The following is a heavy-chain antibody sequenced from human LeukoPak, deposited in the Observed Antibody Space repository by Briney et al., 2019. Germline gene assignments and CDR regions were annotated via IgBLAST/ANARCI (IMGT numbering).Heavy chain of an antibody. CDR3: ARGPIVVVTALYYYYGMDV. J-gene: IGHJ6*02. V-gene: IGHV1-18*01. CDR1: GYTFTSYG. Sequence: ASVKVSCKASGYTFTSYGISWVRQAPGQGLEWMGWISAYNGNTNYAQKLQGRVTMTTDTSTSTAYMELRSLRSDDTAVYYCARGPIVVVTALYYYYGMDVWGQGTTVTVSS. CDR2: ISAYNGNT. D-gene: IGHD2-21*02.